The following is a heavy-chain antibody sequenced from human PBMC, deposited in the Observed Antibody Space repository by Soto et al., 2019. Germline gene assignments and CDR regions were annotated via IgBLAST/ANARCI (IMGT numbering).Heavy chain of an antibody. CDR1: GGSFSGYY. CDR2: INHSGST. Sequence: PSETLSLTCAVYGGSFSGYYWSWIRQPPGKGLEWIGEINHSGSTNYNPSLKSRVTISVDTSKNQFSLKLSSVTAADTAVYYCAKDFAVPYFDWSQIDNWGQGTLVTVSS. J-gene: IGHJ4*02. D-gene: IGHD3-9*01. CDR3: AKDFAVPYFDWSQIDN. V-gene: IGHV4-34*01.